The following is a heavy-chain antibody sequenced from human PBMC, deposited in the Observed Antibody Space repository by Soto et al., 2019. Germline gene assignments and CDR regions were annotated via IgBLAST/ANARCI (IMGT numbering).Heavy chain of an antibody. D-gene: IGHD6-13*01. V-gene: IGHV3-21*01. CDR3: ARDTPYSSKTFDP. Sequence: GGSLRLSCAASGFTFSSYSMNWVRQAPGKGLEWASSISSSSSYIYYADSVKGRFTISRDNAKNSLYLQMNSLRAEDTAVYYCARDTPYSSKTFDPWGQGTLVTVSS. CDR2: ISSSSSYI. CDR1: GFTFSSYS. J-gene: IGHJ5*02.